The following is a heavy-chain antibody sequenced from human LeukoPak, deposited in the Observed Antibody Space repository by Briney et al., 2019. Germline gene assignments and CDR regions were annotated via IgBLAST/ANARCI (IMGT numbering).Heavy chain of an antibody. CDR3: ARGGTYYYDSSGYYVDY. CDR2: IYYSGST. Sequence: SETLSLTCAVSGGSISSYYWSWIRQPPGKGLEWIGYIYYSGSTNYNPSLKSRVTISVDTSKNRLSLKLSSVTAADTAVYYCARGGTYYYDSSGYYVDYWGQGTLVTVSS. D-gene: IGHD3-22*01. CDR1: GGSISSYY. J-gene: IGHJ4*02. V-gene: IGHV4-59*01.